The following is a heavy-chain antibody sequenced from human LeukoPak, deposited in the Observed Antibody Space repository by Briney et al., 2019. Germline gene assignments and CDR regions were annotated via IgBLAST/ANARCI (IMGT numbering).Heavy chain of an antibody. Sequence: SETLSHTCTVSGGSISSGDYYWSWIRQPPGKGLEWIGYIYYSGSTYYNPSLKSRVTISVDTSKNQFSLKLSSVTAADTAVYYCATRIAARREGDYWGQGTLVTVSS. J-gene: IGHJ4*02. D-gene: IGHD6-6*01. CDR2: IYYSGST. CDR1: GGSISSGDYY. CDR3: ATRIAARREGDY. V-gene: IGHV4-30-4*08.